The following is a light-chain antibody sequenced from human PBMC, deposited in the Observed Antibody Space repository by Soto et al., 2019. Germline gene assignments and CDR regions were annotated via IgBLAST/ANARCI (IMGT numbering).Light chain of an antibody. CDR2: GVS. CDR1: QSVSSTS. Sequence: EIVLTQSPGTLSLSPGERATLSCRASQSVSSTSLAWYQQKPGQAPRLLMYGVSSRATDIPDKFSGSGSGTDVTLTINRLEPEDYAVYFRQQYDSSVWTFGQGTKVEI. J-gene: IGKJ1*01. V-gene: IGKV3-20*01. CDR3: QQYDSSVWT.